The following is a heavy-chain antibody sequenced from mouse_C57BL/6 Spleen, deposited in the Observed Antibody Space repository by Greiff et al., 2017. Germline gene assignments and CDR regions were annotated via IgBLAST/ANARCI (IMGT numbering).Heavy chain of an antibody. CDR1: GYAFSSSW. V-gene: IGHV1-82*01. J-gene: IGHJ3*01. CDR2: IYPGDGDT. D-gene: IGHD1-1*01. Sequence: QVQLQQSGPELVKPGASVKISCKASGYAFSSSWMNWVKQRPGKGLEWIGRIYPGDGDTNYNGKFKGKATLTAYKSNSTAYMQLSSLTSEDSAVYFSARPPITTSDPWFAYWGQGTLVTVSA. CDR3: ARPPITTSDPWFAY.